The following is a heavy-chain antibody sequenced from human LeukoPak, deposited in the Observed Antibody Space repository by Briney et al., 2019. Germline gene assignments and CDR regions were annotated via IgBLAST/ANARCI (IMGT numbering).Heavy chain of an antibody. CDR3: ARDAYNFNDFDY. D-gene: IGHD5-24*01. CDR2: VSSHGNDG. CDR1: EFTFSHFA. Sequence: PGRSLRLSCAVSEFTFSHFAMHWVRQAPGKGLEWVAVVSSHGNDGYYADSVRGRFTISRDNSKNTLYLQIDSLRAEDTAIYYCARDAYNFNDFDYWGQGTPVTVSS. J-gene: IGHJ4*02. V-gene: IGHV3-30*01.